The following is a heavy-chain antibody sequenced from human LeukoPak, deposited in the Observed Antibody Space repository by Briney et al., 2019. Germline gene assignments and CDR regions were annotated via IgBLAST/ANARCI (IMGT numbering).Heavy chain of an antibody. V-gene: IGHV3-7*01. CDR3: ARDYGRAILTGILDY. D-gene: IGHD3-9*01. Sequence: GGSLRLSCAASGFTFSSYWMSWVRQAPGKGLEWVANIKQDGSEKYYVDSVKGRFTISRDNAKNSLYLQMNSLRAEDTAVYYCARDYGRAILTGILDYWGQGTLVTVSS. CDR2: IKQDGSEK. CDR1: GFTFSSYW. J-gene: IGHJ4*02.